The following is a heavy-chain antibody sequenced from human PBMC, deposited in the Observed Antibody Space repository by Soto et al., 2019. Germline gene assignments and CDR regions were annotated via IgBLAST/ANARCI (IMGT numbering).Heavy chain of an antibody. Sequence: QVQLQESGPGLVKPSQTLSLTCTVSGGSISSGGHYWSWIRQHPGKGLEWIGYIYYSGSTYYNPSLKSRVTISVDTSKNQFSLKLSSVTAADTAVYYCARANTIFDWGLGGGMDVWGQGTTVTVSS. CDR2: IYYSGST. CDR3: ARANTIFDWGLGGGMDV. CDR1: GGSISSGGHY. D-gene: IGHD3-3*01. V-gene: IGHV4-31*03. J-gene: IGHJ6*02.